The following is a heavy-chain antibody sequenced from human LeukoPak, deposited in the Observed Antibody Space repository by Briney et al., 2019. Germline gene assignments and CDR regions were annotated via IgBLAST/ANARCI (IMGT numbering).Heavy chain of an antibody. CDR3: ARDGWYYDFWSGKVCDY. CDR1: GFTFSDYY. Sequence: PGGSLRLSCAASGFTFSDYYMSWIRQAPGKGLEWVSYISSSGSTIYYADSVKGRFTISRDNAKNSLYLQMSSLRAEDTAVYYCARDGWYYDFWSGKVCDYWGQGTLVTVSS. V-gene: IGHV3-11*01. J-gene: IGHJ4*02. D-gene: IGHD3-3*01. CDR2: ISSSGSTI.